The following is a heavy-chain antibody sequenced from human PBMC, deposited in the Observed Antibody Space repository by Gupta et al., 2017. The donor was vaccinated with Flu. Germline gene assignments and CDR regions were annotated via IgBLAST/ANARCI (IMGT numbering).Heavy chain of an antibody. CDR2: ISWNGGAI. V-gene: IGHV3-9*01. CDR3: AKGLWRSESFGADF. J-gene: IGHJ4*02. D-gene: IGHD3-10*01. Sequence: VQLVESGGGLVQPGGSLRLSWVGSGFAFDIYAMHWVRQVPGRGLEWVSGISWNGGAIAYADSVKGRFAVSRDDAKKTLFLQMNSLTLDDTASYYCAKGLWRSESFGADFWGQGILVNVSS. CDR1: GFAFDIYA.